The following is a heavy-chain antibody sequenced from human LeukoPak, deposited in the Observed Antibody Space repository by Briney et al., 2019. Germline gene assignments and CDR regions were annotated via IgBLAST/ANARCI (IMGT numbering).Heavy chain of an antibody. D-gene: IGHD6-19*01. CDR1: GYTFTSYY. V-gene: IGHV1-46*01. CDR3: AREYSSGWPMIDYFDY. CDR2: INPSGGST. J-gene: IGHJ4*02. Sequence: ASVKVSCKASGYTFTSYYMHWVRQAPGQGLEWMGIINPSGGSTSYAQKFQGRVTITRDTSASTAYMELSSLRSEDTAVYYCAREYSSGWPMIDYFDYWGQGTLVTVSS.